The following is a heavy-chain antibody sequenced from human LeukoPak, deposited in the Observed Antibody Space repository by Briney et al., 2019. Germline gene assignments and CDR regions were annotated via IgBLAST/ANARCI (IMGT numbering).Heavy chain of an antibody. V-gene: IGHV4-34*01. Sequence: SETLSLTCAVYGGSFSGYYWSWIRQPPGKGLEWIGEINHSGSTNYNPSLKSRVTISVDTSKYQFSLKLSSVTAADTAVYYCARHLVEWSSSSNWFDPWGQGTLVTVSS. CDR1: GGSFSGYY. J-gene: IGHJ5*02. CDR3: ARHLVEWSSSSNWFDP. CDR2: INHSGST. D-gene: IGHD6-6*01.